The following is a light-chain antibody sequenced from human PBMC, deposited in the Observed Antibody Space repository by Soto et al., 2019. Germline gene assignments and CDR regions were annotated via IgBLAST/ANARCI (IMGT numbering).Light chain of an antibody. CDR1: QSVSSNH. CDR3: QQYGSSPIT. J-gene: IGKJ5*01. CDR2: TAS. V-gene: IGKV3-20*01. Sequence: EIVLTQSPGTLSLSPGERATLSCRASQSVSSNHLAWYPQKPGQAPRLLIYTASSRATVITDRFSGSGSGTDFPLTITRLEPEDFAVYYCQQYGSSPITFGQGARLEIK.